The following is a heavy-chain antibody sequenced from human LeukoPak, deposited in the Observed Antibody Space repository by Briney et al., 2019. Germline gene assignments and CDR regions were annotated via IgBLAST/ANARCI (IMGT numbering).Heavy chain of an antibody. Sequence: PGGSLRLSCAASGFTFSSYAMSWVRQAPGKGLEWVSAISGSGGSTYYADSVKGRFTISRNNSKNTLYLQMNSLGAEDTAVFYCAKDTYSAKISLWGDWGQGTLVTVSS. V-gene: IGHV3-23*01. CDR1: GFTFSSYA. CDR3: AKDTYSAKISLWGD. CDR2: ISGSGGST. J-gene: IGHJ4*02. D-gene: IGHD3-16*01.